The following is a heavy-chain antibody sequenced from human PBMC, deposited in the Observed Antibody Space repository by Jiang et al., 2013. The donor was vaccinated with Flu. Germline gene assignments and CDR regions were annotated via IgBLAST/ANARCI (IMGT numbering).Heavy chain of an antibody. V-gene: IGHV3-72*01. CDR3: ARFFNWNSDY. CDR2: IRNKANSYST. J-gene: IGHJ4*02. Sequence: VQLLESGGGLVQPGGSLRLSCAASGFTFSDHYMDWVRQAPGKGLEWVGRIRNKANSYSTEYAASVKGRFTISRDDSKNSLYLQMNSLKTEDTAVYYCARFFNWNSDYWGQGTLVTVSS. CDR1: GFTFSDHY. D-gene: IGHD1-7*01.